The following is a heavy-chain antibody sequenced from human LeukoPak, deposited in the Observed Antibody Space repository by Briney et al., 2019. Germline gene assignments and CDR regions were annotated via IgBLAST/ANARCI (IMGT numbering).Heavy chain of an antibody. Sequence: SETLSLTCAVYGGSFSGYYWSWIRQPPGKGLEWIGEINHSGSTNYNPSLKSRVTISVDTSKNQFSLKLSSVTAADTAVYYCARGYSSINFDIWGQGTMVTVSS. CDR1: GGSFSGYY. CDR3: ARGYSSINFDI. V-gene: IGHV4-34*01. J-gene: IGHJ3*02. D-gene: IGHD6-13*01. CDR2: INHSGST.